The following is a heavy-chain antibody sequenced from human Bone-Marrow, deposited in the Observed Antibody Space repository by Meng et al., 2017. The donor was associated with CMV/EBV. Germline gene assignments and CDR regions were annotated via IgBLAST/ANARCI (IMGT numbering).Heavy chain of an antibody. V-gene: IGHV1-69*05. CDR2: IIPIFGTA. D-gene: IGHD6-13*01. CDR1: GGTFSSYA. CDR3: ARDQPGATGYGAFDI. Sequence: SVKVSCKASGGTFSSYAISWVRQAPGQGLKWMGGIIPIFGTANYAQKFQGRVTITTDESTSPAYMGLSSLRSEDTAVYNWARDQPGATGYGAFDIWGQGTMVTVSS. J-gene: IGHJ3*02.